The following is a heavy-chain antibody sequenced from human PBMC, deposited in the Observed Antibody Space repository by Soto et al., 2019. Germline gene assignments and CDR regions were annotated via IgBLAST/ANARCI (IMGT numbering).Heavy chain of an antibody. V-gene: IGHV4-30-4*01. CDR2: IYYTGTT. J-gene: IGHJ6*02. D-gene: IGHD3-10*01. CDR3: ARNSGRGNVGYCGMDV. Sequence: QVHLQESGPGLVKPLQTLSLTCTVSGGSVTSVDYFWTWVRQSPGKGLECIGYIYYTGTTYYNPSLESRLTMSIDRSKNQFSLDLRSMTDADTAVYYCARNSGRGNVGYCGMDVWGQGTTVTVSS. CDR1: GGSVTSVDYF.